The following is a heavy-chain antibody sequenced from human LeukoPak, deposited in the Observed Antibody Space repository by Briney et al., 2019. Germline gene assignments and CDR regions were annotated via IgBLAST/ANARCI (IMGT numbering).Heavy chain of an antibody. Sequence: ASVKVSCKASGYTFTGYYMHWVRQAPGQGLEWMGWINPNSGGTNYAQKFQGRVTMTRDTSISTAYMELSRLRSDDTAVYYCARDHYGDYPRRGTSAFDIWGQGTMVTVSS. V-gene: IGHV1-2*02. CDR3: ARDHYGDYPRRGTSAFDI. CDR2: INPNSGGT. J-gene: IGHJ3*02. D-gene: IGHD4-17*01. CDR1: GYTFTGYY.